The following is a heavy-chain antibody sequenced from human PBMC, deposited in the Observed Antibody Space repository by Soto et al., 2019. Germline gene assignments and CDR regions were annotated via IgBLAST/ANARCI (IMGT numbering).Heavy chain of an antibody. CDR1: GFTFSSYI. J-gene: IGHJ4*02. D-gene: IGHD4-17*01. V-gene: IGHV3-48*01. CDR3: ARERMTTVTTAFDY. Sequence: GGSLRLSCAASGFTFSSYIMNWVRQAPGKGLEWVSYISSSSSTIYYADSVKGRFTISRDNAKNSLYLQMNSLRAEDTAVYYCARERMTTVTTAFDYWGQGTLVTVSS. CDR2: ISSSSSTI.